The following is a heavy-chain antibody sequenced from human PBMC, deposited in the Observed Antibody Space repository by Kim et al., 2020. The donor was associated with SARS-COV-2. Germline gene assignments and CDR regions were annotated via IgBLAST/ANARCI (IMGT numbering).Heavy chain of an antibody. J-gene: IGHJ4*01. Sequence: GGSLRLSCAASGFTFDDYAMHWVRQAPGKGLEWVSGISWNSGSIGYADSVKGRFTISRDNAKNSLYLQMNSLRAEDTALYYCAKTPHSSSWYGYYFDYWG. CDR1: GFTFDDYA. D-gene: IGHD6-13*01. CDR3: AKTPHSSSWYGYYFDY. V-gene: IGHV3-9*01. CDR2: ISWNSGSI.